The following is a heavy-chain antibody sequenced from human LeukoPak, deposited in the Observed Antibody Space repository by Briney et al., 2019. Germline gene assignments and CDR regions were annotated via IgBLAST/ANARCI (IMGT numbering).Heavy chain of an antibody. V-gene: IGHV1-2*02. CDR3: ARDWDPITGTTRWFDP. CDR1: RYSFTGYY. CDR2: INVNNGDT. D-gene: IGHD1-7*01. J-gene: IGHJ5*02. Sequence: ASVKVSCKASRYSFTGYYMHWVRQAPGQGLEWMGWINVNNGDTNYAQKFQGRVTVTRDTSISTAYMELSRLRSDDTAVYYCARDWDPITGTTRWFDPWGQGTLVTVSS.